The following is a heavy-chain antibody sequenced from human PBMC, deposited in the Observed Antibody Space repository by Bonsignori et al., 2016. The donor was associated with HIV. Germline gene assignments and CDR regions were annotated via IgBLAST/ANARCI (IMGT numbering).Heavy chain of an antibody. Sequence: EVQLVESGGGLVQPGGSLRLSCAASRFSFSNYWMTWVRQTPGKGLEWVANINLDGSEKYYVDSVKGRFTISRDNSKNLMYLQINSLRAEDTAVYYCARGGSDSSWYWVFWGQGTLVTVS. CDR1: RFSFSNYW. CDR3: ARGGSDSSWYWVF. CDR2: INLDGSEK. D-gene: IGHD6-13*01. V-gene: IGHV3-7*05. J-gene: IGHJ4*02.